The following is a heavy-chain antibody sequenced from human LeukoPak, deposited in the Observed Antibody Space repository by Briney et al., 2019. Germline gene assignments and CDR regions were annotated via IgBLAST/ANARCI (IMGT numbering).Heavy chain of an antibody. J-gene: IGHJ4*02. CDR2: INEDGGER. CDR1: GVTFSSYA. CDR3: ARGGNLEN. D-gene: IGHD1-14*01. Sequence: GGSLRLSCAASGVTFSSYAMSWVRQAPGKGLEWVANINEDGGERHYVDSVKGRFTITRDNAKTSLYLQMNSLRAEDTAVYYCARGGNLENWGGGTLVTVSS. V-gene: IGHV3-7*01.